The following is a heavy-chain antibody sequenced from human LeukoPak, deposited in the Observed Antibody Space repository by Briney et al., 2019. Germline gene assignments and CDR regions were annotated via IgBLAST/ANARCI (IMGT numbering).Heavy chain of an antibody. D-gene: IGHD3-22*01. CDR3: ARLFQRNELNYYDSSGYSLGY. J-gene: IGHJ4*02. Sequence: ASVKVSCKASGYTFTSYDINWGRQATGQGLEWMGWMNPNSGNTGYAQKFQGRITITRNTSIRTAYMELSSLRSEDTAVYYCARLFQRNELNYYDSSGYSLGYWGQGTLVTVSS. CDR2: MNPNSGNT. V-gene: IGHV1-8*03. CDR1: GYTFTSYD.